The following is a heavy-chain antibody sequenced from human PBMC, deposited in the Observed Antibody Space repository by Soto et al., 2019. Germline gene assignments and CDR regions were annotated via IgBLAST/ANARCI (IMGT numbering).Heavy chain of an antibody. D-gene: IGHD3-10*01. Sequence: SETLSLTGAVYGGSFSAYYWSWVRPPPGKGLEWIGEVNHIVITNYNPSLRSRLNLSIDTAKKQFSLKLTAVTAADTAVYYCARGPRGYVYYHGMDGWGQGTTVTVSS. CDR3: ARGPRGYVYYHGMDG. CDR2: VNHIVIT. CDR1: GGSFSAYY. V-gene: IGHV4-34*01. J-gene: IGHJ6*02.